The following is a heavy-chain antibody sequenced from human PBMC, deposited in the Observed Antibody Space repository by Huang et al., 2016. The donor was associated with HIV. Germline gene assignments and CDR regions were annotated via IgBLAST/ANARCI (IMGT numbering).Heavy chain of an antibody. J-gene: IGHJ4*02. CDR2: INTKTGNP. V-gene: IGHV7-4-1*02. CDR3: ARYRLTGTFLDS. Sequence: QVQLVQSGSELRKPGASVKVSCKDSGYTFTTYSLILVRQAPGQGLEWMGWINTKTGNPTYAQVFTGRFVFSLDTTVNTAYLQISSLKTDDTAKYFCARYRLTGTFLDSWGQGTQVTVSS. CDR1: GYTFTTYS. D-gene: IGHD3-9*01.